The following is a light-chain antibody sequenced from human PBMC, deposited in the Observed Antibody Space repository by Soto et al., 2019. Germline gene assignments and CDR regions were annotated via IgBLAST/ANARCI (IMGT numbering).Light chain of an antibody. CDR3: QQRGFWPDT. CDR1: QNVRSY. CDR2: DAS. J-gene: IGKJ2*01. Sequence: EIVLTQSPATLSLSPGERATLSCRASQNVRSYLAWYQQRPGQAPRLLIYDASNRATDIPARFSGSGSGTDFTLTISSLEPEDFAVYYCQQRGFWPDTFGQETRLEIK. V-gene: IGKV3-11*01.